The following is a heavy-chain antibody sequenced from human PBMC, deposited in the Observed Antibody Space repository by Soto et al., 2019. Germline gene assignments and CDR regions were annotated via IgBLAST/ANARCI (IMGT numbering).Heavy chain of an antibody. J-gene: IGHJ4*02. V-gene: IGHV4-31*03. CDR3: AREQRGYYDSSGLDY. D-gene: IGHD3-22*01. Sequence: QVQLQESGPGLVKPSQTLSLTCTVSGGSISSGGYYWSWIRQHPGKGLEWIGYIYYSGSTYYNPSLKSRVTISVDTSKNHFSLKLSSVTAADTAVYYCAREQRGYYDSSGLDYWGQGTLVTVSS. CDR1: GGSISSGGYY. CDR2: IYYSGST.